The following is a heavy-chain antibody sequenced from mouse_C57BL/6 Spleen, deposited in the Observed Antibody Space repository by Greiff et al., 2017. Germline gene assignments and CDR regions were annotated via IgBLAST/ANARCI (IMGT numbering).Heavy chain of an antibody. J-gene: IGHJ1*03. CDR2: IDPANGNT. CDR1: GYTFTSYW. Sequence: VQLQQPGAELVKPGASVKVSCKASGYTFTSYWMHWVKQRPEQGLEWIGRIDPANGNTKYAPKFQGKATITADTSSNTAYLQLSSLTSEDTAIYYCARSYWYFDVWGTGTTVTVSS. V-gene: IGHV14-3*01. CDR3: ARSYWYFDV.